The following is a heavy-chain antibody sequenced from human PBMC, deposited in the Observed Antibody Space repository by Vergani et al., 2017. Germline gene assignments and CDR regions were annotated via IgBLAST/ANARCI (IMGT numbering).Heavy chain of an antibody. CDR3: ARVNTETNGHLYYYYYMDV. V-gene: IGHV4-34*01. CDR1: GGFFTSYH. CDR2: IDHTGRP. Sequence: QVQLQQWGGGLFKPSETLSLTCVVNGGFFTSYHWTWIRQSPGAGLEWVGDIDHTGRPDYNPSLKSRLTMSVDKSRNQFPLTLNSVTATDPAIYFCARVNTETNGHLYYYYYMDVWGQGTAVAVS. J-gene: IGHJ6*03. D-gene: IGHD4-11*01.